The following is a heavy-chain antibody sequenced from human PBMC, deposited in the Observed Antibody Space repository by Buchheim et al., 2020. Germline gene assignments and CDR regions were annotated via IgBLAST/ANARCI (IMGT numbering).Heavy chain of an antibody. CDR3: AREGDYYDSSGPSPQDY. CDR1: GFTFSSYW. Sequence: EVQLVESGGGLVQPGGSLRLSCAASGFTFSSYWMHWVRQAPGKGLVWVSRINGDGSGTDYADSVKGRFTISRDNAKNTLHLQMNSLRAEDTAVYYCAREGDYYDSSGPSPQDYWGQGTL. V-gene: IGHV3-74*01. CDR2: INGDGSGT. J-gene: IGHJ4*02. D-gene: IGHD3-22*01.